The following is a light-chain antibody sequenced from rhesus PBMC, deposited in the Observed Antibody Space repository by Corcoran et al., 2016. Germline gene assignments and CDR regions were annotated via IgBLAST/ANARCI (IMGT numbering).Light chain of an antibody. V-gene: IGKV1-25*01. CDR1: QGITND. Sequence: DIQMTQSPSSLSASVGDRVTITCRASQGITNDLAWYQQKPGETLKLLIYEASSLQSGMPSRFSGSRSGTDFTLTISSLQSEDFATYYCQHYYSTPFTFGPGTKLDIK. CDR3: QHYYSTPFT. CDR2: EAS. J-gene: IGKJ3*01.